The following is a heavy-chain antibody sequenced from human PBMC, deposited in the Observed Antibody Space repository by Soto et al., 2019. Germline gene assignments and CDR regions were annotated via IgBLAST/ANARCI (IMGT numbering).Heavy chain of an antibody. CDR1: ACTSSSCS. D-gene: IGHD1-1*01. CDR3: ARGPGTTGLRNWFDP. CDR2: IKQDGSEK. V-gene: IGHV3-7*01. Sequence: PGGSRRRSCSASACTSSSCSMGLVRHTPGTRLRLVANIKQDGSEKYYVDSVKGRFTISRHNAKNSLYLQMTSLRAEDPAVYYCARGPGTTGLRNWFDPWGQCTLVTV. J-gene: IGHJ5*02.